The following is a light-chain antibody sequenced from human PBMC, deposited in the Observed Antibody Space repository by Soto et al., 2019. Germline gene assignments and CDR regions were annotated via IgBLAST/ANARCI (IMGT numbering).Light chain of an antibody. CDR2: ETS. V-gene: IGKV3-15*01. J-gene: IGKJ3*01. Sequence: EIVMTQSPGTLSLSPGERATLSCRASQNIRSNLAWYQQKPGQAPRLLIYETSTRAPGIPARFSGSGSGTEFTRTISSLQSEDFAVYHCQQYNNWPPFTFGPGTKVDIK. CDR3: QQYNNWPPFT. CDR1: QNIRSN.